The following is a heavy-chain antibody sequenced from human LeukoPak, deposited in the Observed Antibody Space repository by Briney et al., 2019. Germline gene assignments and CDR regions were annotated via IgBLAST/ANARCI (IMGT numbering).Heavy chain of an antibody. Sequence: QSGGSLRLSCVGSGFTSIAYALTWARQAPGKGLEWVSGISGGGVTTYYADSVKGRFTISRDNSKNTLYLQMYSLRAEDTAVYYCANEIRPNDYWGQGTLVTVSS. V-gene: IGHV3-23*01. J-gene: IGHJ4*02. CDR1: GFTSIAYA. D-gene: IGHD4-17*01. CDR3: ANEIRPNDY. CDR2: ISGGGVTT.